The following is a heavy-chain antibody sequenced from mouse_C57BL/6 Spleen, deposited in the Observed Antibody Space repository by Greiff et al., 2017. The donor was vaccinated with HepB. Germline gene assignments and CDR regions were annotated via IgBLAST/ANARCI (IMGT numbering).Heavy chain of an antibody. V-gene: IGHV5-17*01. Sequence: EVQGVESGGGLVKPGGSLKLSCAASGFTFSDYGMHWVRQAPEKGLEWVAYISSGSSTIYYADTVKGRFTISRDNAKNTLFLQMTSLRSEDTAMYYCARHDYDDGAWFAYWGQGTLVTVSA. J-gene: IGHJ3*01. CDR3: ARHDYDDGAWFAY. CDR1: GFTFSDYG. CDR2: ISSGSSTI. D-gene: IGHD2-4*01.